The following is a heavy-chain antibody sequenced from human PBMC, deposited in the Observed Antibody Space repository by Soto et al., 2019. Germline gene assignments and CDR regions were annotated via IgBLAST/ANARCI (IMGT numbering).Heavy chain of an antibody. V-gene: IGHV3-21*06. CDR3: ARESEDLTSNFDY. J-gene: IGHJ4*02. CDR2: ISSTTNYI. CDR1: GFTFTRYS. Sequence: VGSLILSCAXSGFTFTRYSMNWVRQAPGKGLEWVSSISSTTNYIYYGDSMKGRFTISRDNGKNSLYLEMHSLRAEDTAVYYCARESEDLTSNFDYWGQGTLVTVSS.